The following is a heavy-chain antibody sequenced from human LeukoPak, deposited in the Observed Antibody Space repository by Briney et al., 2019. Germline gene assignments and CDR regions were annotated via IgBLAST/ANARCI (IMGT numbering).Heavy chain of an antibody. V-gene: IGHV4-34*01. D-gene: IGHD3-22*01. Sequence: SETLSLTCAVYGGSFSGYYWSWIRQPPGKGLEWIGEINHSGSTNYNPSLKSRVTISVDTSKNQFSLKLSSVTAADTAVYYCARAGTDYYDSSGYYYVVDYWGQGTLVTVSS. CDR2: INHSGST. J-gene: IGHJ4*02. CDR1: GGSFSGYY. CDR3: ARAGTDYYDSSGYYYVVDY.